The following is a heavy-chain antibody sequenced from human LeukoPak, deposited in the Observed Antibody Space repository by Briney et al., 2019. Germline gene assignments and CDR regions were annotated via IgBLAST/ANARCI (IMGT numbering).Heavy chain of an antibody. V-gene: IGHV5-51*01. D-gene: IGHD4-11*01. Sequence: GGSLKISCQASGFTFTTSWIGWVRQLPGKGLEWMGNIYPGDSDTRYSPSFQGQVTISADKSINTAYLQWTSLKASDTAMYYCARQLTTLRGFDIWGQGTMVTASS. CDR3: ARQLTTLRGFDI. CDR2: IYPGDSDT. CDR1: GFTFTTSW. J-gene: IGHJ3*02.